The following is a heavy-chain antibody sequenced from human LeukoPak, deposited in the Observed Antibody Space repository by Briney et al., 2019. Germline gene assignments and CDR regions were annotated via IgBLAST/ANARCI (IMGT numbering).Heavy chain of an antibody. D-gene: IGHD3-10*01. CDR2: ISAYNGNT. Sequence: ASVKVSCKASGYTFTSYGISWVRQAPGQGLEWMGWISAYNGNTNYAQKLQGRVTMTTDTSTSTAYMELRSLGSDDTAVYYCARGETGSFLWFGEPLDYWGQGTLVTVSS. J-gene: IGHJ4*02. V-gene: IGHV1-18*01. CDR3: ARGETGSFLWFGEPLDY. CDR1: GYTFTSYG.